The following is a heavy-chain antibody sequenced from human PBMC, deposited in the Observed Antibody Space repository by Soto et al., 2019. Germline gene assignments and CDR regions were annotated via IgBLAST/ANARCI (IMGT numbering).Heavy chain of an antibody. CDR3: ARDRDDYGSGNYYNRIDF. Sequence: ASVKVSCKASGGIFSTYSISWLRQAPGQGLEWMGGIIPIFGTPNYAQRFQGRVTITADESTSTAYMELSRLRSEDTAVYYCARDRDDYGSGNYYNRIDFWGQGTLVTVSS. V-gene: IGHV1-69*13. CDR1: GGIFSTYS. D-gene: IGHD3-10*01. J-gene: IGHJ4*02. CDR2: IIPIFGTP.